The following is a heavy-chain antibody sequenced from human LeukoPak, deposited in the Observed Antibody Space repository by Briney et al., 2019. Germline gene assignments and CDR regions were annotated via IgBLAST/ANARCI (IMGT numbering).Heavy chain of an antibody. CDR2: INSDGSST. V-gene: IGHV3-74*01. D-gene: IGHD3-10*01. CDR3: ARVAESGWFGELYFDY. Sequence: GGSLRLSCAASGFTFSSYWMHWVRQAPGKGLVWVSRINSDGSSTSYADSVKGRFTISRDNAKNTLYLQTNSLRAEDTAVYYCARVAESGWFGELYFDYWGQGTLVTVSS. J-gene: IGHJ4*02. CDR1: GFTFSSYW.